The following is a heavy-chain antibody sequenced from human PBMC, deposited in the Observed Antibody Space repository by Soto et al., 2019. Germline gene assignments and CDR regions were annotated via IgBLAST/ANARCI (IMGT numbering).Heavy chain of an antibody. Sequence: QVQLVQSGAEVKKPGASVKVSCKASGYTFTSYGISWVRQAPGQGLEWMGWISAYNGNTNYAQKLQGRVTMTTDTSTSTAYMELRSLRSDDTAVYYCARDSSSSSWYGGYYYYYYGMDVWGQGTTVTVSS. V-gene: IGHV1-18*04. CDR2: ISAYNGNT. D-gene: IGHD6-13*01. CDR3: ARDSSSSSWYGGYYYYYYGMDV. J-gene: IGHJ6*02. CDR1: GYTFTSYG.